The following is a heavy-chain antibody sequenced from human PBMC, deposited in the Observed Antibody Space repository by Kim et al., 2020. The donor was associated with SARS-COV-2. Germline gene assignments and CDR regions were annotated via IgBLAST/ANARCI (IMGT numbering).Heavy chain of an antibody. J-gene: IGHJ5*02. CDR2: I. Sequence: IYFADAVKGRFTISGDNAKNSLYLQMNSRRAEDTAVFYCARGNGYAGRFDPWDQGTLVTVSS. V-gene: IGHV3-21*01. CDR3: ARGNGYAGRFDP. D-gene: IGHD5-18*01.